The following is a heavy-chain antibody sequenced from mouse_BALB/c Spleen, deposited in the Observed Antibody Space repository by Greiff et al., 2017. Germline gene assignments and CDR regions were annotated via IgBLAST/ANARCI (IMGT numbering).Heavy chain of an antibody. D-gene: IGHD2-14*01. J-gene: IGHJ3*01. CDR1: GFTFSNYW. Sequence: EVMLVESGGGLVQPGGSMKLSCVASGFTFSNYWMNWVRQSPEKGLEWVAEIRLKSNNYATHYAESVKGRFTISRDDSKSSVYLQMNNLRAEDTGIYYCTRRRYDGDAYWGQGTLVTVSA. CDR3: TRRRYDGDAY. V-gene: IGHV6-6*02. CDR2: IRLKSNNYAT.